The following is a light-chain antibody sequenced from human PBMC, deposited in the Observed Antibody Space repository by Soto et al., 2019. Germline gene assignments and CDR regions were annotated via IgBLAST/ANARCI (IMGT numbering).Light chain of an antibody. J-gene: IGKJ1*01. Sequence: DIQMTQSPSTLSASVGDRSTITCRASQSISSWLAWYQQKPGKSPKLLIYYASSLESGVPSRFSGSGSGTEFTLTISSLQPDDFATYYCQQYNSYWTFGQGTQVEIK. V-gene: IGKV1-5*01. CDR2: YAS. CDR1: QSISSW. CDR3: QQYNSYWT.